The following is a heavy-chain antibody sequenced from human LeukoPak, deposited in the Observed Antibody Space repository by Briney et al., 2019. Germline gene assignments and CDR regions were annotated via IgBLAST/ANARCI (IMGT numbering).Heavy chain of an antibody. D-gene: IGHD1-1*01. Sequence: KPSETLSLTCAVYGGSFSGYYWSWIRQPPGKGLEWIGEINHSGSTNYNPSLKSRVTISVDTSKNQFSLKLSSVTAADTAVYYCARTGETFFDYWGQGTLVTVSS. CDR2: INHSGST. CDR1: GGSFSGYY. V-gene: IGHV4-34*01. CDR3: ARTGETFFDY. J-gene: IGHJ4*02.